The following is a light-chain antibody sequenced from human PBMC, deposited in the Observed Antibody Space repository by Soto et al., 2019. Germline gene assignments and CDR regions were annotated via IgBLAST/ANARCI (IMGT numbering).Light chain of an antibody. V-gene: IGKV3-20*01. CDR1: QRAFTDS. J-gene: IGKJ1*01. CDR3: QQYGASTWT. CDR2: AAS. Sequence: IVLTQSPGTLSLSPGERATLSCRASQRAFTDSLAWYQQQPGRAPRLLIFAASTRATAVPDRFSGSGSGANVTLTISRLEPEDFAIYYCQQYGASTWTFGQGTKVEVK.